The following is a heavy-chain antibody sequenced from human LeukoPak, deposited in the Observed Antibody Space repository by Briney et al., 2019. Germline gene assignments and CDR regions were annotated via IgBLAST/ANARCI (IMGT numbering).Heavy chain of an antibody. D-gene: IGHD3-22*01. CDR3: ARVSSGYYNDY. Sequence: KPSETLSLTCTVSGYSISSGYYWGWLRQPPGKGLEWIGSIYHSGSTYYNPSLKSRVTISVDTSKNQFSLKLSSVTAADTAVYYCARVSSGYYNDYWGQGTLVTVSS. V-gene: IGHV4-38-2*02. CDR2: IYHSGST. CDR1: GYSISSGYY. J-gene: IGHJ4*02.